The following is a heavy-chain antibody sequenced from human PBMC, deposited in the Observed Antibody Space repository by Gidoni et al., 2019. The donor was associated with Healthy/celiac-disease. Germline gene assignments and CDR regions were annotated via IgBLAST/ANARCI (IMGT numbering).Heavy chain of an antibody. V-gene: IGHV4-39*01. CDR1: GGSISSSSYY. CDR2: IYYSGST. D-gene: IGHD5-18*01. CDR3: ARLTRIQLWYFDY. J-gene: IGHJ4*02. Sequence: QLQLQESGPGLVKPSETLSLTCTVSGGSISSSSYYWGWIRQPPGKGLEWIGSIYYSGSTYYNPSLKSRVTISVDTSKNQFSLKLSSVTAADTAVYYCARLTRIQLWYFDYWGQGTLVTVSS.